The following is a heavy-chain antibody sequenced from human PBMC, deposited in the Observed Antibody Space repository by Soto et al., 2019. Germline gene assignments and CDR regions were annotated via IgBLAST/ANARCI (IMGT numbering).Heavy chain of an antibody. V-gene: IGHV1-18*01. CDR2: ISPYDDDT. Sequence: QAQLVQSGPEVKKPGASVKVSCKASGYTFSSYGISWVRQAPGQGLEWLGWISPYDDDTKYAQNLQGGVRMTTDTSTRTVYMDLRSLRSDDTAIYYCARGGYYDSSGSRNYHYYGMDVWGQGTTVTVSS. CDR1: GYTFSSYG. J-gene: IGHJ6*02. D-gene: IGHD3-22*01. CDR3: ARGGYYDSSGSRNYHYYGMDV.